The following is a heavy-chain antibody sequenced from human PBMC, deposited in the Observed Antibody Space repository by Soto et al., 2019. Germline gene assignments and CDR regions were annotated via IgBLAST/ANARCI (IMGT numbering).Heavy chain of an antibody. D-gene: IGHD3-3*01. CDR3: ATTFGVAYNFDY. Sequence: ASVKVSCKASGYTFTSYYMHWVRQAPGQGLEWMGIINPSGGSTSYAQKFQGRATMTRDTSTSTVYMELSSLRSEDTAVYYCATTFGVAYNFDYWGQGTLVTVSS. CDR2: INPSGGST. J-gene: IGHJ4*02. V-gene: IGHV1-46*01. CDR1: GYTFTSYY.